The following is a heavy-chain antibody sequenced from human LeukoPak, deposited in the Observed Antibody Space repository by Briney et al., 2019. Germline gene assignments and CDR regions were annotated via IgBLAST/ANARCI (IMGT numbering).Heavy chain of an antibody. CDR3: ARVVGNYVWGSYRPEGCFDS. CDR1: GYSLTEVS. J-gene: IGHJ4*02. D-gene: IGHD3-16*02. CDR2: INMYNGNT. V-gene: IGHV1-18*01. Sequence: ASVKVSCNVSGYSLTEVSIYWVRQAPGKGPEWMGWINMYNGNTNYAQKLQGRVTMTTDTSTSTAYMELRSLRSDDTAVYYCARVVGNYVWGSYRPEGCFDSWGQGTLVTVSS.